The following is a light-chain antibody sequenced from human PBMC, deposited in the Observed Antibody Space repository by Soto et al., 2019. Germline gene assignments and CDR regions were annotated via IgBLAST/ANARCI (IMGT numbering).Light chain of an antibody. J-gene: IGKJ1*01. V-gene: IGKV3-20*01. CDR2: GQS. CDR1: QMVSNNY. Sequence: EIVLTQSPGTLSLSPGERATLSCRDSQMVSNNYLAWYQQKPGPAPRLLTYGQSNSDTGIPDRFSGSGSGADFTLTISRLETEDFAVYYGPQYGSAGTFGKGTKV. CDR3: PQYGSAGT.